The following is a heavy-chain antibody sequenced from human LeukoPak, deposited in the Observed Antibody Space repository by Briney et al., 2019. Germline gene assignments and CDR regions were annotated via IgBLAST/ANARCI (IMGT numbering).Heavy chain of an antibody. D-gene: IGHD5-18*01. V-gene: IGHV3-23*01. J-gene: IGHJ4*02. CDR1: GFTFTSYA. Sequence: GRCLRLSCAASGFTFTSYAMSWVRRAPGKGLEWVSAISGSGGSTYYADSVKGRFTISRDNPKNTLYLQMNSLRAEDTAVCCCGKSYGYSYDFLDSWGQGTLVTVSS. CDR2: ISGSGGST. CDR3: GKSYGYSYDFLDS.